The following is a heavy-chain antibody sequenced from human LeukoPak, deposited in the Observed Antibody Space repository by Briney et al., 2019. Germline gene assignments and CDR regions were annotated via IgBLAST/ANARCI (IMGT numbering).Heavy chain of an antibody. CDR2: ISSGGGTIK. CDR1: GFTFSNYD. D-gene: IGHD2-2*01. Sequence: ESGGGLVQPGGSLRLSCASSGFTFSNYDMNWVRQAPGKGLGWVSHISSGGGTIKYYADSLKGRFTISRDNAKNSVSLQMDSLRAEDTAVYYCARRYCSSTDCLFDYWGQGTLVTVSS. V-gene: IGHV3-48*03. CDR3: ARRYCSSTDCLFDY. J-gene: IGHJ4*02.